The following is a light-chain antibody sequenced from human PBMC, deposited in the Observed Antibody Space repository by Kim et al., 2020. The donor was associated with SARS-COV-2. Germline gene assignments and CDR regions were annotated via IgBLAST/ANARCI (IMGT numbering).Light chain of an antibody. J-gene: IGKJ2*01. CDR3: QQRSNWIFT. Sequence: SLSPGERATLSGRAGQSVSSQLAWYQQSPGQAPRLLIYDASNRATGIPARFTGSGSGTDFTLTISSLESEDFAVYYCQQRSNWIFTFGQGTKLDI. V-gene: IGKV3-11*01. CDR1: QSVSSQ. CDR2: DAS.